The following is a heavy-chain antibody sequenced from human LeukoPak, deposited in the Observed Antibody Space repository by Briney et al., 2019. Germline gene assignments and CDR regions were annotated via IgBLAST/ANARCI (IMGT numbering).Heavy chain of an antibody. CDR1: GGTFSSYA. CDR2: IIPIFGTA. D-gene: IGHD6-19*01. J-gene: IGHJ4*02. V-gene: IGHV1-69*05. Sequence: SVKVSCKASGGTFSSYAISWVRQAPGQGLEWMGRIIPIFGTANYAQKFQGRVTITTDESTSTAYMDLSSLRSEDTAVYYCARDSGEQWLPESFDYWGQGTLVTVSS. CDR3: ARDSGEQWLPESFDY.